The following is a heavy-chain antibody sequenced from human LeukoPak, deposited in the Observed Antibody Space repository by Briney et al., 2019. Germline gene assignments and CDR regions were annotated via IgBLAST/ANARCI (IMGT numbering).Heavy chain of an antibody. Sequence: GGSLRLSCAASGFTFSSYWMHWVRQAPGKGLVWVSRINSDGSSTSYADSVKGRFTISRDNAKNTLYLQMNSLRAEDTAVYYCAIDSTNWGGGWYFDLWGRGTLVTVSS. CDR3: AIDSTNWGGGWYFDL. V-gene: IGHV3-74*01. J-gene: IGHJ2*01. CDR1: GFTFSSYW. CDR2: INSDGSST. D-gene: IGHD7-27*01.